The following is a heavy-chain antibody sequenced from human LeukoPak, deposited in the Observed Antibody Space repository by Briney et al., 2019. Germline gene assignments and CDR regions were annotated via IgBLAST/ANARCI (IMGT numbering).Heavy chain of an antibody. V-gene: IGHV1-69*01. CDR2: IIPIFGTA. J-gene: IGHJ6*02. CDR1: GGTFSSYA. D-gene: IGHD2-15*01. Sequence: SVKVSCKASGGTFSSYAISWVRQAPGQGLEWMGGIIPIFGTANYAQKFQGRATITADESTSTAYMELSSLRSEDTAVYYCARTSPDIVVVVAALVRPGTPKYYYYGMDVWGQGTTVTVSS. CDR3: ARTSPDIVVVVAALVRPGTPKYYYYGMDV.